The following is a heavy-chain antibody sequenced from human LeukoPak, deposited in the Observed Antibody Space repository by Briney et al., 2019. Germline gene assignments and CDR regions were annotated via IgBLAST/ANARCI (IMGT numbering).Heavy chain of an antibody. Sequence: PGRSLRLSCAASGSTFSSYGMHWVRQAPGKGLEWVSGISWNSGSIGYADSVKGRFTISRDNAKNSLYLQMNSLRAEDTALYYCAKDMRDSSGWYYFDYWGQGTLVTVSS. V-gene: IGHV3-9*01. D-gene: IGHD6-19*01. CDR2: ISWNSGSI. CDR1: GSTFSSYG. J-gene: IGHJ4*02. CDR3: AKDMRDSSGWYYFDY.